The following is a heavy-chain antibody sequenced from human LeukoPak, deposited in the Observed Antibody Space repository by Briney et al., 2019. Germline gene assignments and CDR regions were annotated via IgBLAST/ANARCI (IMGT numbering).Heavy chain of an antibody. CDR3: ANSLISSSQVDY. CDR2: ISSSGTYI. D-gene: IGHD6-6*01. CDR1: GFTFSTYS. Sequence: GGSLRLSCAASGFTFSTYSMNWVRQAPGKGLEWVSSISSSGTYIQYADSVKGRFTISRDNAKNSLYLQMNSLRAEDTAVHYCANSLISSSQVDYWGQGTLVTVSS. J-gene: IGHJ4*02. V-gene: IGHV3-21*01.